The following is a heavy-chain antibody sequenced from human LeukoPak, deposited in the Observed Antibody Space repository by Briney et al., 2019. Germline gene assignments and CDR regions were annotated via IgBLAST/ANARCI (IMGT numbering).Heavy chain of an antibody. D-gene: IGHD3-22*01. Sequence: PGGSLRLSCAASGFTFSSYAMSWVRQAPGKGLEWVSAISGSGGSTYYADSVKGRFTISRDNSKNTLYLQMNSLRAEDTAVYYCAKSYYYDSSGSLPHYYYGMDVWGQGTTVTVSS. CDR1: GFTFSSYA. CDR2: ISGSGGST. CDR3: AKSYYYDSSGSLPHYYYGMDV. J-gene: IGHJ6*02. V-gene: IGHV3-23*01.